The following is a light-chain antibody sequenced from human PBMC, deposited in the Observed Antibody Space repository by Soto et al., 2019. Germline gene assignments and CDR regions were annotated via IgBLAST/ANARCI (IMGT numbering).Light chain of an antibody. Sequence: EIVMTQSPATLSVSPGERATLSCRASQSIRNNLVWYQQKPGQAPRLLIYGASSRATGIPDRFSGSGSGTDFTLTISRLEPEDFAVYYCQQYGSSPQGFGPGTKVDIK. J-gene: IGKJ3*01. V-gene: IGKV3-20*01. CDR3: QQYGSSPQG. CDR1: QSIRNN. CDR2: GAS.